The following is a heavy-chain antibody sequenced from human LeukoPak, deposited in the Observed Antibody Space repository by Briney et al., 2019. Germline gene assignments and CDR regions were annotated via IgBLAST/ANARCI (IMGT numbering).Heavy chain of an antibody. J-gene: IGHJ6*02. V-gene: IGHV4-59*01. Sequence: SEILSLTCTVCGGSISSYYWSWIRQPPGKGLEWMGYLYYSGSTNYNPALKSRVTISVDTSKNQFSLKLSSVTAADTAVYYCARSSSGYYYYYYYGMDVWGQGTTVTVSS. CDR1: GGSISSYY. D-gene: IGHD3-22*01. CDR2: LYYSGST. CDR3: ARSSSGYYYYYYYGMDV.